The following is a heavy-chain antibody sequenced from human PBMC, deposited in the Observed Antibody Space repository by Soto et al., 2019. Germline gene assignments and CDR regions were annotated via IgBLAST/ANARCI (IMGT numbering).Heavy chain of an antibody. CDR2: INAGNGNT. D-gene: IGHD2-15*01. CDR3: ARERNNCSGGSCYQYYFDY. V-gene: IGHV1-3*01. CDR1: GYTFTSYA. J-gene: IGHJ4*02. Sequence: GASVKVSCKASGYTFTSYAMHWVRQAPGQRLEWMGWINAGNGNTKYSQKFQGRVTITRDTSASTAYMELSSLRSEDTAVYYCARERNNCSGGSCYQYYFDYWGQGTLVTVSS.